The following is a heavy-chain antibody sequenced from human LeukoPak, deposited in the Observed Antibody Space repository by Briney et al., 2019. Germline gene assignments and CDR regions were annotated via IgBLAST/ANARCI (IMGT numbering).Heavy chain of an antibody. V-gene: IGHV3-20*04. CDR1: GFTFDDYG. Sequence: GGSLRLSCAASGFTFDDYGMSWVRQAPGKGLEWVSGINWNGGSTGYADSVKGRFTISRDYAKNSLYLQMHSLRAEDTALYYCAREGGYGDFLGYYYMDAWGKGTTVTVSS. CDR3: AREGGYGDFLGYYYMDA. CDR2: INWNGGST. J-gene: IGHJ6*03. D-gene: IGHD4-17*01.